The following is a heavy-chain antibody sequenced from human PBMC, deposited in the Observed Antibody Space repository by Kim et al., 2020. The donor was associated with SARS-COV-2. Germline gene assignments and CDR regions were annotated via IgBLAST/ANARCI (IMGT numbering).Heavy chain of an antibody. CDR1: GGSISSGGYY. CDR2: IYYSGST. CDR3: ARVMIGDGMDV. J-gene: IGHJ6*02. D-gene: IGHD3-22*01. V-gene: IGHV4-31*03. Sequence: SETLSLTCTVSGGSISSGGYYWSWIRQHPGKGLEWIGYIYYSGSTYYNPSLKSRVTISVDTSKNQFSLKLSSVTAADTAVYYCARVMIGDGMDVWGQGTTVTVSS.